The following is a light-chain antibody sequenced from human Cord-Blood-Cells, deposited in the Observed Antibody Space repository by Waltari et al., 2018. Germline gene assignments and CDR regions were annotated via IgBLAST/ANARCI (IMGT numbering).Light chain of an antibody. V-gene: IGKV1-27*01. CDR1: PGISNY. CDR3: QKYNSAPWT. CDR2: AAS. J-gene: IGKJ1*01. Sequence: DIQMTQSPSSLSASVGDRVTITCRASPGISNYLAWYQQKPGKVPKLLIYAASTLQSGVPSRFSGSGSGTDFTLTISSLQPEDVATYYCQKYNSAPWTFGQVTKVEIK.